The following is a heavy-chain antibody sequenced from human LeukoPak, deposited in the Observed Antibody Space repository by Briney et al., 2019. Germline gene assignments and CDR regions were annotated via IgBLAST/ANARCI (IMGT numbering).Heavy chain of an antibody. Sequence: GGSLRLPCAASGFTFSTYVMNWVRQAPGKGLEWVSGISDSGGLTYYADSVKGRFTISRDNFKNTLYLQMNSLTAEDTAVYYCAKVSLIPSWGQGTLVAVSS. V-gene: IGHV3-23*01. CDR2: ISDSGGLT. J-gene: IGHJ5*02. CDR1: GFTFSTYV. CDR3: AKVSLIPS.